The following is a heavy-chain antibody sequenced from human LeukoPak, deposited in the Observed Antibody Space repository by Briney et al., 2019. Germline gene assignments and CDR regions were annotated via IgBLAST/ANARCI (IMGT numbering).Heavy chain of an antibody. V-gene: IGHV3-30*02. CDR2: IRYDGSNK. CDR1: GFTFSSYG. CDR3: AEDLSGTTFLFDY. Sequence: PGGSLRLSCAASGFTFSSYGMHWVRQAPGKGLEWVAFIRYDGSNKYYADSVKGRFTISRDNSKNTLYLQMNSLRAEDTAVYYCAEDLSGTTFLFDYWGQGTLVTVSS. D-gene: IGHD1-1*01. J-gene: IGHJ4*02.